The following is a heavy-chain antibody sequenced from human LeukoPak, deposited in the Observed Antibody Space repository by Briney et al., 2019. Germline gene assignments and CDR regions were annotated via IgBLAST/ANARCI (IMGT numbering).Heavy chain of an antibody. V-gene: IGHV4-34*01. J-gene: IGHJ4*02. CDR2: INHSGST. CDR1: GGSFSGYY. D-gene: IGHD5-24*01. Sequence: PSETLSLTCAVYGGSFSGYYWSWIRQPPGKGLEWIGEINHSGSTNYNPSLKSRVTISVDTSKNQFSLKLSSVTAADTAVYYCARGQEMATIESSYFDYWGQGTLVTVSS. CDR3: ARGQEMATIESSYFDY.